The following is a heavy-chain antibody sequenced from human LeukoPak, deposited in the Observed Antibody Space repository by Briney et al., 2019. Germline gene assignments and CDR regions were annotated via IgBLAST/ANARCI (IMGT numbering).Heavy chain of an antibody. J-gene: IGHJ4*02. V-gene: IGHV3-48*01. CDR1: GFTFSTYS. CDR2: ISAASRGI. D-gene: IGHD5-24*01. Sequence: GGSLRLSCAASGFTFSTYSMSWVRQAPGKGLEWISHISAASRGIYYADTVKGRFTISRDNAENSVFLQMRSLRPEDTAVYYCVRGEYHQDGIGYNRFDNWGQGALVTVSS. CDR3: VRGEYHQDGIGYNRFDN.